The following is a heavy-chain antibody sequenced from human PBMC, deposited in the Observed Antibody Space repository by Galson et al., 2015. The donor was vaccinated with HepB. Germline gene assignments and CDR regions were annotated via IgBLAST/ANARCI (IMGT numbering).Heavy chain of an antibody. V-gene: IGHV3-73*01. CDR3: TRICVTIIVVVILDY. Sequence: SLRLSCAASGFTFSGSAMHWVRQTSGKGLEWVGRIRSKASSYATEYAASVKGRFTIFRDDSKSTAYLQMNSLKTEDTAVYYCTRICVTIIVVVILDYWGQGTQVTVSS. CDR2: IRSKASSYAT. D-gene: IGHD3-22*01. CDR1: GFTFSGSA. J-gene: IGHJ4*02.